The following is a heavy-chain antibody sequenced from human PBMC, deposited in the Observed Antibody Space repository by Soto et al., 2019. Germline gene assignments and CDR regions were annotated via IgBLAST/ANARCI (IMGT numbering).Heavy chain of an antibody. CDR2: IYSGGST. CDR1: GFTVTTNY. J-gene: IGHJ6*02. CDR3: ATRYDFWSGLPYYYGMDV. V-gene: IGHV3-53*01. Sequence: HPGGSLRLSCAASGFTVTTNYMSWVRQAPGKGLEWVSVIYSGGSTYYADSVKGRFTISRDNSKNTLYLQMNSLRAEDTAVYYCATRYDFWSGLPYYYGMDVWGQGTTVTVSS. D-gene: IGHD3-3*01.